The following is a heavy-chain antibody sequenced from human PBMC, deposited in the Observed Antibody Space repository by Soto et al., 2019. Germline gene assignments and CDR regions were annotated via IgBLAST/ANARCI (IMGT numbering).Heavy chain of an antibody. CDR3: ARDPKTSGGQHWAFNYFDS. CDR2: ISYDGTNK. Sequence: SCKASGYTFTGYYMHWVRQAPGKGPEWVALISYDGTNKFYADSVKGRFTISRDNSKSTLYLQVDSLRPEDAAVYYCARDPKTSGGQHWAFNYFDSWAREPWSPSPQ. D-gene: IGHD7-27*01. V-gene: IGHV3-30-3*01. CDR1: GYTFTGYY. J-gene: IGHJ4*02.